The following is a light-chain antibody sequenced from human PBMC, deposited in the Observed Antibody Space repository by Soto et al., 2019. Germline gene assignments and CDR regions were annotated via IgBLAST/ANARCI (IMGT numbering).Light chain of an antibody. CDR3: AAWDDSLNGHVV. V-gene: IGLV1-44*01. J-gene: IGLJ2*01. CDR2: SNN. Sequence: SVLTQPPSASGTPGQRVTISCSGSSSNIGSNTVNWYQQLPGTAPKLLIYSNNQRPSGVTDRFSGSKSGTSASLAISGLQSEDEADYYCAAWDDSLNGHVVFGGGTKLTVL. CDR1: SSNIGSNT.